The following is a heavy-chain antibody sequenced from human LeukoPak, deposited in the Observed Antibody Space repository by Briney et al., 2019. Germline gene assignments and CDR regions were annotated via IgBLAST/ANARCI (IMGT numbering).Heavy chain of an antibody. CDR3: ATDGRVFEYYYDSSDYFTFFDY. D-gene: IGHD3-22*01. Sequence: SVKVSCKSSGGTFRNYAMSWVRQAPGQGLEWMGGIIPVYGTGTYAQNFQGRVTITAGESTAYMELSSLRSEDTAVYYCATDGRVFEYYYDSSDYFTFFDYWGQGTLVTVSS. V-gene: IGHV1-69*13. CDR1: GGTFRNYA. J-gene: IGHJ4*02. CDR2: IIPVYGTG.